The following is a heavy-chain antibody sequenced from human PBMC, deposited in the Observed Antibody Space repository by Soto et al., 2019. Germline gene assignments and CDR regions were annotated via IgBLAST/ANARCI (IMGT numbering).Heavy chain of an antibody. V-gene: IGHV3-23*01. Sequence: GSLRLSCAASGFTFSSYAISWVRQAPGKGLEWVSAISGSGGSTYYADSVKGRFTISRDNSKNTLYLQMNSLRAEDTAVYYCAKGGSGWYRNYYYYGMDVWGQGTTVTVSS. CDR2: ISGSGGST. J-gene: IGHJ6*02. CDR3: AKGGSGWYRNYYYYGMDV. CDR1: GFTFSSYA. D-gene: IGHD6-19*01.